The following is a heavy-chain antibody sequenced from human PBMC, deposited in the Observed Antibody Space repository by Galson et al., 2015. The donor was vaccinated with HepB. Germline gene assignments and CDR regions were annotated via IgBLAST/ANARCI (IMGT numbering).Heavy chain of an antibody. CDR2: SSHDGNNE. D-gene: IGHD2-8*01. Sequence: SLRLSCAASGFTFSTYSMHWVRQAPGKGLGWVAFSSHDGNNENYADSLKGRFTVSRDNSKNSLDLQMNSLRTEDTAVCYCAREGGPPSYAGVGLDVWGQGTTVTVSS. V-gene: IGHV3-30*04. CDR3: AREGGPPSYAGVGLDV. J-gene: IGHJ6*02. CDR1: GFTFSTYS.